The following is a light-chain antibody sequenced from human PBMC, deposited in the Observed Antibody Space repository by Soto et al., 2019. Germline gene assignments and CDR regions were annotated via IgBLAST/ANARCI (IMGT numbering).Light chain of an antibody. V-gene: IGKV3-15*01. J-gene: IGKJ5*01. CDR3: QQYDHWLPT. Sequence: IVMTQSPATRSVSPGEKASRSWRAAQNIKSNLAWYQQKPGQAPRLLIYGASTRATGVPGRVSGSGSGTEFTLTISSLQSEDFAVYYCQQYDHWLPTFGQGTRLEIK. CDR2: GAS. CDR1: QNIKSN.